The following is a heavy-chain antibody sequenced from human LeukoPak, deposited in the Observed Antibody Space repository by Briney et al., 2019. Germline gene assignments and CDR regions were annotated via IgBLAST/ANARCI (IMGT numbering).Heavy chain of an antibody. CDR3: TKATPDSTGWIDY. V-gene: IGHV3-15*01. Sequence: GGSLRLSCAACGFTFSNAWMSWVRQGPGKGLEWVGRIKSKTDGGTTEYVAPVKGRFSISRDDAKNTLYLQMNSLKTEDTAVYYCTKATPDSTGWIDYWGQGNLVNVSS. CDR1: GFTFSNAW. J-gene: IGHJ4*02. D-gene: IGHD6-19*01. CDR2: IKSKTDGGTT.